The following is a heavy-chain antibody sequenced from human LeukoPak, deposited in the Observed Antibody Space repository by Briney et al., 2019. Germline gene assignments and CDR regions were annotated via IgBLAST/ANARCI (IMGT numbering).Heavy chain of an antibody. CDR3: AKGMEAVTGTKNYYYGMDV. CDR1: GFIFSLYN. D-gene: IGHD6-19*01. J-gene: IGHJ6*02. Sequence: GGSLRLSCEASGFIFSLYNMNWVRQAPGQGLEWVSSIGGSGSATFYADSVRGRFTVSRDNAKNSLFLQLNSLRAEDSAVYYCAKGMEAVTGTKNYYYGMDVWGQGTTVTVSS. CDR2: IGGSGSAT. V-gene: IGHV3-21*06.